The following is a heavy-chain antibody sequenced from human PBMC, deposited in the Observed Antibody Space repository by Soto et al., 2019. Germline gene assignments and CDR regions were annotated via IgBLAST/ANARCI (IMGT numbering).Heavy chain of an antibody. V-gene: IGHV1-69*13. CDR3: ASRIAARRQYYYYGMDV. Sequence: SVKVSCKASGGTFSSYAISWVRQAPGQGLEWMGGIIPIFGTANYAQKFQGRVTITADESTSTAYMELSSLRSEDTAVCYCASRIAARRQYYYYGMDVWGQGTTVTVSS. CDR2: IIPIFGTA. CDR1: GGTFSSYA. D-gene: IGHD6-6*01. J-gene: IGHJ6*02.